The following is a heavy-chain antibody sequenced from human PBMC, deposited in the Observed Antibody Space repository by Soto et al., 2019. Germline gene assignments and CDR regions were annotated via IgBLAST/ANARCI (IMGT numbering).Heavy chain of an antibody. CDR3: ARVVPAAPHNWFDP. CDR1: GGSISSSGYY. D-gene: IGHD2-2*01. CDR2: IYYSGST. J-gene: IGHJ5*02. V-gene: IGHV4-31*03. Sequence: QVQLQESGPGLVKPSQTLSLTCTVSGGSISSSGYYWSWIRQHPGKGLEWIGYIYYSGSTYYNPSLRSRVNISVDSSKNEFSLKLSSVTAADTAVYYCARVVPAAPHNWFDPWGQGTLVTVSS.